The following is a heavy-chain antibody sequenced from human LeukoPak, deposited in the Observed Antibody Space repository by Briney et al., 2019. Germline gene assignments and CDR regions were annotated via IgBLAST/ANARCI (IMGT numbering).Heavy chain of an antibody. V-gene: IGHV3-7*01. CDR2: IKDDGSDK. J-gene: IGHJ4*02. CDR1: GFTFSSAW. D-gene: IGHD3-16*01. CDR3: ADLGSRD. Sequence: GGSLRLTCAASGFTFSSAWMTWVRQAPGKGLEWVATIKDDGSDKYYVDSVKGRFTISRDNAKKSLWLQMNSLRVEDTAMYYCADLGSRDWGQGTLVTVSS.